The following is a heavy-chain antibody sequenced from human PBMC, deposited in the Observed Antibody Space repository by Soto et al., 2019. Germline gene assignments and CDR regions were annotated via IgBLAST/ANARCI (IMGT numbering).Heavy chain of an antibody. CDR2: ISGSGGST. CDR3: AKDMTTVTTGRSYFDY. CDR1: GFTFSSYA. V-gene: IGHV3-23*01. J-gene: IGHJ4*02. Sequence: GGSLRLSCAASGFTFSSYAMSWVRQAPGKGLEWVSAISGSGGSTYYADSVKGRFTISRDNSKNTLYLQMNSLRAEDTAVYYCAKDMTTVTTGRSYFDYWGQGTLVTVSS. D-gene: IGHD4-17*01.